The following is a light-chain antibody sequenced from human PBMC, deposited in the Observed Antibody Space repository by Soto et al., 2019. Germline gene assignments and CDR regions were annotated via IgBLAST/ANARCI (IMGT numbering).Light chain of an antibody. V-gene: IGLV2-14*01. Sequence: QSALTQPASVSGSPGHSITISCTGTNSDVGGYSYVSWFQQHPGKAPKLIIYEVSNRPSGVSIRFSGSKSGNTASLTVSGLKAEDEADYYCSSFTRSNTWVIGGGTKLTVL. CDR2: EVS. J-gene: IGLJ3*02. CDR1: NSDVGGYSY. CDR3: SSFTRSNTWV.